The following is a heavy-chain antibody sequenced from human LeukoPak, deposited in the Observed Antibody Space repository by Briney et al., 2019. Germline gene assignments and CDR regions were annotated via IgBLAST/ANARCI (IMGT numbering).Heavy chain of an antibody. CDR3: ARVFSADAGNYFD. V-gene: IGHV1-69*13. CDR2: IIPIFGTA. J-gene: IGHJ4*02. CDR1: GGTFSSYA. D-gene: IGHD1-7*01. Sequence: GASVKVSCKASGGTFSSYAISWVRQAPGQGLEWMGGIIPIFGTANYAQKFQGRVAITADESTSTAYMELSSLRSEDTAVYYCARVFSADAGNYFDWGQGTLVTVSS.